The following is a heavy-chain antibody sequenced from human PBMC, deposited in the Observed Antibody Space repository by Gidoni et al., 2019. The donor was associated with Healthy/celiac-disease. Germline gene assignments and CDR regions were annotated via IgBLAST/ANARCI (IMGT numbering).Heavy chain of an antibody. Sequence: QITLKEPGPTLVKLTQTLTLPCTFSGFSLRTSGVGVDWIRQPTGTALECLALIYWNEAKRYSQSMKIRLTISKNTSINQVVLTITNMDPVYTATYYCAHSPFQYYYGSRPPSWSGFIEYWGQGTLVTVSS. V-gene: IGHV2-5*01. D-gene: IGHD3-10*01. CDR3: AHSPFQYYYGSRPPSWSGFIEY. CDR2: IYWNEAK. CDR1: GFSLRTSGVG. J-gene: IGHJ4*02.